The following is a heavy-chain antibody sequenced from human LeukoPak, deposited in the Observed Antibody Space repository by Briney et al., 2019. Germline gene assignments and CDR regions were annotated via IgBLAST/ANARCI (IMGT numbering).Heavy chain of an antibody. D-gene: IGHD3-16*01. CDR2: ISWNSGSI. Sequence: GRSLRLSCAASGFTFDDYAMHWVRQAPGKGLEWVSGISWNSGSIGYADSVKGRFTISRDNAKNSLYLQMNSLRAEDTALYYCAKDNLGTGDEIVLDYWGQGTLVTVSS. V-gene: IGHV3-9*01. J-gene: IGHJ4*02. CDR1: GFTFDDYA. CDR3: AKDNLGTGDEIVLDY.